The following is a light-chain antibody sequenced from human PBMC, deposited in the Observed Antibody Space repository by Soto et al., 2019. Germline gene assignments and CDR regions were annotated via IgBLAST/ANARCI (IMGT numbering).Light chain of an antibody. CDR2: GAS. Sequence: EIVMTQSPATLSVSPGERATLSCRASQSVSSKLAWYQQKPGQAPRLLIYGASTRATGIPARFSGSGSGTEFTLTISSLQSEDFAVYYCQQYNKWPLMFGQGTKVDIK. CDR3: QQYNKWPLM. CDR1: QSVSSK. J-gene: IGKJ1*01. V-gene: IGKV3-15*01.